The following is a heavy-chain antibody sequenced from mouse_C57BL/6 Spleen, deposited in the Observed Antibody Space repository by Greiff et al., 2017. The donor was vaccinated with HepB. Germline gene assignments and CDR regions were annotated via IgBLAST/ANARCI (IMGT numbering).Heavy chain of an antibody. CDR2: IDPNSGGT. CDR3: ARGGITRGVFAY. J-gene: IGHJ3*01. D-gene: IGHD1-1*01. CDR1: GYTFTSYW. V-gene: IGHV1-72*01. Sequence: QVHVKQPGAELVKPGASVKLSCKASGYTFTSYWMHWVKQRPGRGLEWIGRIDPNSGGTKYNEKFKSKSTLTVDKPSSTAYMQISSLTSEDSAVYYCARGGITRGVFAYWGQGTLVTVSA.